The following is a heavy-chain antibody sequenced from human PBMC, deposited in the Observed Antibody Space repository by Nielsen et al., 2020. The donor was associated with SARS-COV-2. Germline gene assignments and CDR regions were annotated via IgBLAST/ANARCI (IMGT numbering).Heavy chain of an antibody. CDR1: GGSLSGFQ. D-gene: IGHD3-10*01. J-gene: IGHJ4*02. CDR2: INHSGDT. V-gene: IGHV4-34*01. Sequence: SETLSLTCVVYGGSLSGFQWKWIRQPPGKGQEWIAQINHSGDTKHNPSLKSRVTISVATSKNQFSLKLSSVTAADTAVYYCARHCKGVYYYGSGSYYRALDYWGQGTLVTVSS. CDR3: ARHCKGVYYYGSGSYYRALDY.